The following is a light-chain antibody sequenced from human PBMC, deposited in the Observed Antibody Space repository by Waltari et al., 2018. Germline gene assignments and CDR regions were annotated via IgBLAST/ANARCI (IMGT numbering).Light chain of an antibody. CDR2: SAS. Sequence: DIQMTQSPSSLSASVGDRVTIPCRASQNIFNYLYWYHQKPGKAPKFLISSASILQSGVPSRFGGSGFGTDFALTITGLQPEDFGTYYCQQTASAPITFGRGTKVDIK. CDR3: QQTASAPIT. J-gene: IGKJ1*01. V-gene: IGKV1-39*01. CDR1: QNIFNY.